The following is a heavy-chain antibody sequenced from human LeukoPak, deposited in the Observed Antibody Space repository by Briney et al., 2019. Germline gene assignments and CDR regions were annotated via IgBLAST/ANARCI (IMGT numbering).Heavy chain of an antibody. J-gene: IGHJ4*02. CDR2: ISYDGSNK. CDR1: GFTFSSYA. CDR3: ARELLWFGGFDY. D-gene: IGHD3-10*01. Sequence: SGRSLRLSCAASGFTFSSYAMPWVRQAPGKGLEWVAVISYDGSNKYYADSVKGRFTISRDNSKNTLYLQMNSLRAEDTAVYYCARELLWFGGFDYWGQGTLVTVSS. V-gene: IGHV3-30-3*01.